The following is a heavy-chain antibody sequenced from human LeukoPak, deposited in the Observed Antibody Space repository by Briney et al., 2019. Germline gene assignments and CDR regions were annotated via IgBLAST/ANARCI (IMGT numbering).Heavy chain of an antibody. D-gene: IGHD3-16*01. Sequence: ASVKVSCKASGYTFTSYGISWVRQAPGQGLEWMGWINPNSGDTNYAQTFQGRVTMTRDTSISTAYMELSRLRSDDTAVYYCARVRYRLAETYIDYWGQGTLVTVSS. J-gene: IGHJ4*02. CDR2: INPNSGDT. V-gene: IGHV1-2*02. CDR1: GYTFTSYG. CDR3: ARVRYRLAETYIDY.